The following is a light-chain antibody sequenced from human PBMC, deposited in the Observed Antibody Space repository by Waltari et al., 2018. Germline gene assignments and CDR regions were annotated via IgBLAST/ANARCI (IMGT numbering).Light chain of an antibody. CDR1: NIGSKN. J-gene: IGLJ2*01. CDR2: RDS. CDR3: QVWDSNTAV. Sequence: SYELTQPLSVSVALGQTARMTCGGNNIGSKNVHWYQQKPGQAPVRVIHRDSTRPSGIPERFSGSNSGNTATLTISRAQAGDEADFYCQVWDSNTAVFGGGTKLTVL. V-gene: IGLV3-9*01.